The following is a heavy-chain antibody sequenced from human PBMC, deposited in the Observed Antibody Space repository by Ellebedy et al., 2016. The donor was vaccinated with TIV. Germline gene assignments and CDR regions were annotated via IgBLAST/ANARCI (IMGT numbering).Heavy chain of an antibody. CDR1: GFDFSRYA. D-gene: IGHD2-15*01. V-gene: IGHV3-23*01. Sequence: GGSLRLXXTVSGFDFSRYAMTWVRQAPGNRLEWVSAIGGRGDSSFYADSVKGRFTISRDNSKNTLFLEMNSLRAEDTAIYYCARDPRYCTGGSCKFWGQGTRVSVSS. CDR3: ARDPRYCTGGSCKF. J-gene: IGHJ1*01. CDR2: IGGRGDSS.